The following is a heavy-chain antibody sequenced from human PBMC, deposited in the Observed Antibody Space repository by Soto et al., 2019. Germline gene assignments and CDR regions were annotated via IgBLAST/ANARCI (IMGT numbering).Heavy chain of an antibody. CDR3: AKEAEMATTPLFHY. V-gene: IGHV3-30*18. D-gene: IGHD5-12*01. CDR1: GFTFSSYG. J-gene: IGHJ4*02. CDR2: ISYDGSNK. Sequence: QVQLVESGGGVVQPGRSLRLSCAASGFTFSSYGMHWVRQAPGKGLEWVAVISYDGSNKYYADSVKGRVTISRDNSKNPMDLQMTSLRAEDTCVYFCAKEAEMATTPLFHYWGQGTLVSVSS.